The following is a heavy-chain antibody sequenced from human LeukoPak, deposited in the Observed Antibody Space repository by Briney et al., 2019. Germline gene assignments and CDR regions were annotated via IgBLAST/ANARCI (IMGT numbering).Heavy chain of an antibody. CDR2: IIPILGKA. CDR1: GGTFTSYT. V-gene: IGHV1-69*08. CDR3: ARDLDGAAAGTGAFDI. D-gene: IGHD6-13*01. J-gene: IGHJ3*02. Sequence: ASVKVSCKASGGTFTSYTLSWVRPAPGQGLAWMGRIIPILGKAHLAQKLQGRVTITADKSTSTAYMELSSLRSEDTAVYYCARDLDGAAAGTGAFDIWGQGTMVTVSS.